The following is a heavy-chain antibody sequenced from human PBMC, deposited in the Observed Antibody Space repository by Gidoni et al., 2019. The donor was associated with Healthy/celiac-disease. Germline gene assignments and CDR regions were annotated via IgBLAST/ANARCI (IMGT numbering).Heavy chain of an antibody. CDR1: GGSISSRSYS. V-gene: IGHV4-39*01. CDR3: ARTLMVYAVEH. D-gene: IGHD2-8*01. CDR2: ISYSGST. J-gene: IGHJ5*02. Sequence: QLQLQASGPGLVQPSETLSLTCPVSGGSISSRSYSWGWIRQPPGKGLEWIGSISYSGSTYYNPSLKSRVTISVDTSKNQFSLKLSSVTAADTAVYYCARTLMVYAVEHWGQGTLVTVSS.